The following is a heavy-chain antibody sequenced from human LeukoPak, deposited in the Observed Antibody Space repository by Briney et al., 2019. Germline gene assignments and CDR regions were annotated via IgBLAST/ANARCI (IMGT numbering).Heavy chain of an antibody. Sequence: GESLRLSCAASGFTFSSYAMHWFRQAPGKGLEYVSAISSDGGSTYYANSVKGRFTISRDNSKNTPYLQMGSLRSGDMAVYYCARANGNTWYDYWGQGTLVTVSS. CDR3: ARANGNTWYDY. D-gene: IGHD6-13*01. CDR2: ISSDGGST. J-gene: IGHJ4*02. V-gene: IGHV3-64*01. CDR1: GFTFSSYA.